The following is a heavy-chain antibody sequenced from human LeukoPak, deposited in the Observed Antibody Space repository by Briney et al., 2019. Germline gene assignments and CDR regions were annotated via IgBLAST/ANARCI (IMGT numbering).Heavy chain of an antibody. CDR2: IYDSGST. CDR1: GGSIRSSYYY. J-gene: IGHJ4*02. Sequence: SETLSLTCTVSGGSIRSSYYYWGWIRQPPGKGLEWIGSIYDSGSTYYNPSLKSRVTISVDTSKNQFSLKLNSVTAADTAVYYCARTILGVSGFDCWGQGTLVTVSS. V-gene: IGHV4-39*01. D-gene: IGHD1-26*01. CDR3: ARTILGVSGFDC.